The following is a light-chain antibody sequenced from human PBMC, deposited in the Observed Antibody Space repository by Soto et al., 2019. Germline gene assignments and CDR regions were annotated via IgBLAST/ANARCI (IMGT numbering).Light chain of an antibody. Sequence: QPVLTQSPSASASLGASVKLTCTLTSGHSTYAIAWHQQQPEKGPRYLMKVNSDGSHSKGAGIPDRFSGSSSGAERYLPISSPPSEDQADYSCQTSFTGPPWVFGGGTTLTVL. CDR1: SGHSTYA. J-gene: IGLJ3*02. CDR3: QTSFTGPPWV. CDR2: VNSDGSH. V-gene: IGLV4-69*01.